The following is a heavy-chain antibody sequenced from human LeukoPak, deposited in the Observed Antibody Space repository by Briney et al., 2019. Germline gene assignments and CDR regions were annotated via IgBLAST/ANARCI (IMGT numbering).Heavy chain of an antibody. CDR2: ISGSGTST. CDR3: AKDNGMGTYRAFDI. V-gene: IGHV3-23*01. D-gene: IGHD3-16*02. CDR1: GYTFSSYA. J-gene: IGHJ3*02. Sequence: PGGSLRLSCAASGYTFSSYAMSWVRQAPVKGLEWVSAISGSGTSTYYADSVQGRFTISRDNSKNTLHLQMNSLRVEDTAVYYCAKDNGMGTYRAFDIWGQGTMVTVSS.